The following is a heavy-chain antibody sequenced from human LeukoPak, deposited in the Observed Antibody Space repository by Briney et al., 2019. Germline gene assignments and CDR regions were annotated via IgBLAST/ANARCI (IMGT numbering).Heavy chain of an antibody. CDR1: GYTFTSYG. V-gene: IGHV1-18*01. CDR3: ATPKRIGSITIFGVVTPGQGAFDI. Sequence: ASVKVSCKASGYTFTSYGISWVRQAPGQGLEWMGWISAYNGNTNYAQKFQGRVTMTEDTSTDTAYMELSSLRSEDTAVYYCATPKRIGSITIFGVVTPGQGAFDIWGQGTMVTVSS. CDR2: ISAYNGNT. J-gene: IGHJ3*02. D-gene: IGHD3-3*01.